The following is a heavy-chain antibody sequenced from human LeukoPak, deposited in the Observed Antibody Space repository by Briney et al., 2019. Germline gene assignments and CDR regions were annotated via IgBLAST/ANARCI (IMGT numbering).Heavy chain of an antibody. CDR2: ISSSSSYI. J-gene: IGHJ4*02. D-gene: IGHD2-15*01. CDR1: GFTFSSYS. V-gene: IGHV3-21*01. CDR3: AGDCSGGSCYSGSPDY. Sequence: NPGGSLRLSCAASGFTFSSYSMNWVRQAPGKGLEWVSSISSSSSYIYYADSVKGRFTISRDNAKNSLYLQMNSLRAEDTAVYYCAGDCSGGSCYSGSPDYWGQGTLVTVSS.